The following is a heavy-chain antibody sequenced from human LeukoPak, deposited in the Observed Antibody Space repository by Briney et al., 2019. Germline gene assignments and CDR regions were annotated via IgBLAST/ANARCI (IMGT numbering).Heavy chain of an antibody. V-gene: IGHV3-30-3*01. CDR2: ISYDGSNK. D-gene: IGHD3-10*01. Sequence: GGSLRLSCAASGFTFSSYAMHWVRQAPGKGLEWVAVISYDGSNKYYADSVKGRFTISRDNSKNTLYLQMNSLRAEDTAVYYCASSLLWFGDPPPYWGQGTLVTVSS. J-gene: IGHJ4*02. CDR3: ASSLLWFGDPPPY. CDR1: GFTFSSYA.